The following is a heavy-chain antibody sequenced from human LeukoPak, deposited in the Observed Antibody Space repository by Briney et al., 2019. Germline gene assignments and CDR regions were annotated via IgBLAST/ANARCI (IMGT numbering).Heavy chain of an antibody. CDR2: IKQDGSEM. J-gene: IGHJ4*02. V-gene: IGHV3-7*01. Sequence: GGSLRLSCAASGFTFNDYGMTRVRQAPGKGLEWVANIKQDGSEMYYVDSVKGRFTISRDNAKNSLYLQMKSLRAEDTAVYYCARNPRSCGDGDNWGQGTLVTVSS. CDR3: ARNPRSCGDGDN. D-gene: IGHD6-13*01. CDR1: GFTFNDYG.